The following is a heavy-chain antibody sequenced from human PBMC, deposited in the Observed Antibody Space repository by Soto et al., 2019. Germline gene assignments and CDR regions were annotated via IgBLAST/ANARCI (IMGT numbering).Heavy chain of an antibody. Sequence: GGSLRLSCAASGFTFSTYAMNWVRQAPGKGLEWVSCISGSGGSIYYVDSVKGRFTISRDNSKNTLFLQMNSLRAEDTAVYYCAKDEGAVVPGTIDYWGRGALVTVSS. CDR3: AKDEGAVVPGTIDY. CDR2: ISGSGGSI. J-gene: IGHJ4*02. V-gene: IGHV3-23*01. D-gene: IGHD2-2*01. CDR1: GFTFSTYA.